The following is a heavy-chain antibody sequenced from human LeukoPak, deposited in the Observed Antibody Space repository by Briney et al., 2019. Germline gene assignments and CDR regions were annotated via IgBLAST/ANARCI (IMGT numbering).Heavy chain of an antibody. V-gene: IGHV3-23*01. D-gene: IGHD6-6*01. CDR3: AKDLREYSSSSRDFDY. CDR1: GFTFSSYA. CDR2: ISGSGGST. Sequence: GGSLRLSCAASGFTFSSYAMSWVRQAPGRGLEWVSAISGSGGSTYYADSVKGRFTISRDNSKNTLYLQMNSLRAEDTAVYYCAKDLREYSSSSRDFDYWGQGTLVTVSS. J-gene: IGHJ4*02.